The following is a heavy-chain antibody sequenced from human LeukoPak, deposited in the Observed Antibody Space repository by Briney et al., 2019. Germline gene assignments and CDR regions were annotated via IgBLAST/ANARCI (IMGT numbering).Heavy chain of an antibody. J-gene: IGHJ4*02. CDR1: GYTFTSYD. V-gene: IGHV1-8*01. CDR3: ARDRIRGYSSGWEFDY. Sequence: ASVKVSCKASGYTFTSYDINWVRQATGQGLEWMGWMNPNSANTGYAQKFQGRVTMTRDMSTSTVYMELSSLRSEDTAVYYCARDRIRGYSSGWEFDYWGQGTLVTVSS. D-gene: IGHD6-19*01. CDR2: MNPNSANT.